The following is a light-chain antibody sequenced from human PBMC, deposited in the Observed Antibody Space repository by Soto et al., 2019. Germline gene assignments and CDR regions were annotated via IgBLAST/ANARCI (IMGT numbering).Light chain of an antibody. V-gene: IGKV1-9*01. Sequence: IPLTQSPSSLSASVGDRVTITCRASQGISSFLAWYQQKQGKAPKLLIYGASTLQNGVPSRFSGGGSGTDFTLTIGSQQPEDFATYSCQHLNTFPMSFGPGTKVDIK. CDR2: GAS. CDR3: QHLNTFPMS. J-gene: IGKJ3*01. CDR1: QGISSF.